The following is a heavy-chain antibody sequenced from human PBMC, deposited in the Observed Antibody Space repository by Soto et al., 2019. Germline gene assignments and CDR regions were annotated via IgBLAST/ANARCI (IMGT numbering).Heavy chain of an antibody. CDR3: ARVGIVVVPAANQATHKDYYYYYMDV. Sequence: QVQLQESGPGLVKPPQTLSLTCTVSGGSISSGGYYWSWIRQHPGKGLEWIGYIYYSGSTYYNPSLKSRVTISVDTSKNQFSLKLSSVTAADTAVYYCARVGIVVVPAANQATHKDYYYYYMDVWGKGTTVTVSS. CDR1: GGSISSGGYY. CDR2: IYYSGST. J-gene: IGHJ6*03. V-gene: IGHV4-31*03. D-gene: IGHD2-2*01.